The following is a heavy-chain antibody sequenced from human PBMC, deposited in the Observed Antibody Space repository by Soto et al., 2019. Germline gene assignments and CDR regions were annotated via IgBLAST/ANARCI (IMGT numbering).Heavy chain of an antibody. CDR2: ISGSGSST. D-gene: IGHD2-2*01. Sequence: GGSLRLSCAASGFTFSSYAMSWVRQAPGKGLEWVSAISGSGSSTYYADSVKGRFTISRDNSKNTLYLQMNSLRAEDTAVYYCATDYSSTGDAFDIWGQGTMVTVSS. CDR1: GFTFSSYA. CDR3: ATDYSSTGDAFDI. V-gene: IGHV3-23*01. J-gene: IGHJ3*02.